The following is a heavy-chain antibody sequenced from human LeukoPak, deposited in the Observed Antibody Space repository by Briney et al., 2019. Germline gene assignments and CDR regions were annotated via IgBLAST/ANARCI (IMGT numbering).Heavy chain of an antibody. CDR2: ISGSGGST. J-gene: IGHJ4*02. Sequence: PGGSLRLSCVASGFTFSSYAMSWVRQAPGKGLEWVSAISGSGGSTYYADSVKGRFTISRDNSKNTLYLQMNSLRAEDTAVYYCAKDGDGYNSHFDYWGQGTLVTVSS. CDR1: GFTFSSYA. D-gene: IGHD5-24*01. CDR3: AKDGDGYNSHFDY. V-gene: IGHV3-23*01.